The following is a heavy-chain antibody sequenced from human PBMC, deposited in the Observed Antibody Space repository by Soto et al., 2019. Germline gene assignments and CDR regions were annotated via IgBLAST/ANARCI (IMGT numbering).Heavy chain of an antibody. J-gene: IGHJ6*02. CDR2: IRNKANSYIS. CDR1: GFSFSDHY. Sequence: EVQLVESGGGLVQPGGSLRLSCAASGFSFSDHYMDWVRQAPGKGPEWVGRIRNKANSYISEYAASVKGRFTIPRDESKNILYLQINSLKTEDTAVYYCARVLLWFGRYGMDVWGQGTKVTVSS. D-gene: IGHD3-10*01. CDR3: ARVLLWFGRYGMDV. V-gene: IGHV3-72*01.